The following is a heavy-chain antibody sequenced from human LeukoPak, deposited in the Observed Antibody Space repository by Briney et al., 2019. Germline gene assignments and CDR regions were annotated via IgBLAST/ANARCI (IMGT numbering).Heavy chain of an antibody. V-gene: IGHV3-7*01. CDR2: IKQDGSVK. CDR1: GFTFSSYG. J-gene: IGHJ4*02. Sequence: PGGSLRLSCAASGFTFSSYGMSGVRQAPGKGLEWVANIKQDGSVKDDVDSVKGRFTISRDNAQNSLYLQMHSLRAEDTAVYYCARARPITMTEDYWGQGPLVTVSS. CDR3: ARARPITMTEDY. D-gene: IGHD3-22*01.